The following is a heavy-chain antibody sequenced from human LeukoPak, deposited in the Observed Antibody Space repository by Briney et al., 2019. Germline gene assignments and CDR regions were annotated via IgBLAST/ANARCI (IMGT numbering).Heavy chain of an antibody. D-gene: IGHD2-2*01. CDR1: GFTFSSYA. V-gene: IGHV3-23*01. J-gene: IGHJ4*02. CDR3: AKFPPSRLLSGIDY. CDR2: ISGSGGST. Sequence: GGSLRLSCAASGFTFSSYAMSWVRQAPGKGLEWVSAISGSGGSTYCADSVKGRFTISRDNSKDTLYLQMNSLRAEDTAVYYCAKFPPSRLLSGIDYWGQGTLVTVSS.